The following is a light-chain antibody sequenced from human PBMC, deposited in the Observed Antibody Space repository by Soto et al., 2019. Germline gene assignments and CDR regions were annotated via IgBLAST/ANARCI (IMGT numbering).Light chain of an antibody. Sequence: DIQMTQSPSTLSAAVGDSVTITCRASQSISSWLAWYQQKPGKAPKRLIYTASSLDTGVPSRFSGSGSGTEFTLTINILQPEDFATYHCQQYNSYPITFGQGTRLEIK. CDR2: TAS. V-gene: IGKV1-5*01. CDR3: QQYNSYPIT. J-gene: IGKJ5*01. CDR1: QSISSW.